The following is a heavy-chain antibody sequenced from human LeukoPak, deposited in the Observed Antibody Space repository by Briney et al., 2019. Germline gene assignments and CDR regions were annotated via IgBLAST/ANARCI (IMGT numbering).Heavy chain of an antibody. D-gene: IGHD1-26*01. V-gene: IGHV1-8*01. J-gene: IGHJ6*03. Sequence: ASVKVSCKASGYTFTSYDTNWVRQATGQGLEWMGWMNPNSGNTGYAQKFQGRVTMTRNTSISTAYMELSSLRSEDTAVYYCARVGATPTFYYYYMDVWGKGTTVTIPS. CDR1: GYTFTSYD. CDR2: MNPNSGNT. CDR3: ARVGATPTFYYYYMDV.